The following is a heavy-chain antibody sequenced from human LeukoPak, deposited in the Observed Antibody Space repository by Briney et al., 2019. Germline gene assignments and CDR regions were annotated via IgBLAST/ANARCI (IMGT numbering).Heavy chain of an antibody. CDR2: IYSGGST. V-gene: IGHV3-53*01. CDR3: AREGCFGSRCYSSTPSWYYYYMDV. CDR1: GFTVSSNY. Sequence: PGGSLRLSCAASGFTVSSNYMSWVRQAPGKGLQWVSVIYSGGSTYYADSVKGRFTISRDNAKNSLYLQMNSLRAEDTAVYYCAREGCFGSRCYSSTPSWYYYYMDVWGKGTTVTVSS. J-gene: IGHJ6*03. D-gene: IGHD2-21*02.